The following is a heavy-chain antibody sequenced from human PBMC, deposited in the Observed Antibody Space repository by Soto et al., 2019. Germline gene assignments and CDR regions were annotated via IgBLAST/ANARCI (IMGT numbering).Heavy chain of an antibody. CDR2: ISAYNGNT. CDR3: ARANSSGQDFDY. Sequence: ASVKVSCKASGYTFTSYGISWVRQAPGQGLEWMGWISAYNGNTNYAQKLQGRVTMTADTSTSTAYMELRSLRSDDTAVYYCARANSSGQDFDYWGQGTLVTVSS. V-gene: IGHV1-18*01. CDR1: GYTFTSYG. D-gene: IGHD6-19*01. J-gene: IGHJ4*02.